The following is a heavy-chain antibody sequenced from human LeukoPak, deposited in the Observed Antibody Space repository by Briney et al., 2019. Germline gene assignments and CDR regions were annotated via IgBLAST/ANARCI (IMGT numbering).Heavy chain of an antibody. CDR3: VSGDGDYSFDY. V-gene: IGHV3-30-3*01. CDR1: GFTFSSYA. J-gene: IGHJ4*02. Sequence: GGSLRLSCAASGFTFSSYAMHWVRQAPGKGLEWVAVISYDGSNKYYADSVKGRFTISRDSSKNTLYLQMNSLRAEDTAVYYCVSGDGDYSFDYWGQGTLVTVSS. D-gene: IGHD4-17*01. CDR2: ISYDGSNK.